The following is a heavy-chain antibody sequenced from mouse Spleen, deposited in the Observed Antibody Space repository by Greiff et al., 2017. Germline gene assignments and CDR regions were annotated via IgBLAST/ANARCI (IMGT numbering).Heavy chain of an antibody. CDR2: INPNNGGT. CDR3: AGGYYEAY. V-gene: IGHV1-26*01. CDR1: GYTFTDYY. D-gene: IGHD2-3*01. Sequence: EVQLQQSGPELVKPGASVKISCKASGYTFTDYYMNWVKQSHGKSLEWIGDINPNNGGTSYNQKFKGKATLTVDKSSSTAYMELRSLTSEDSAVYYCAGGYYEAYWGQGTLVTVSA. J-gene: IGHJ3*01.